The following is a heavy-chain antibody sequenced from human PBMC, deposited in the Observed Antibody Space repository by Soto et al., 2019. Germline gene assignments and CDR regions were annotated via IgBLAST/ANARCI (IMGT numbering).Heavy chain of an antibody. V-gene: IGHV3-23*01. D-gene: IGHD3-16*01. CDR3: AKVPAYDYVWGTYYYFDY. CDR1: GFTFSNYA. Sequence: GGSLRLSCAASGFTFSNYAMIWVRQAPGKGLEWVSSISGGGSSTYYADSVKGRFTMSRDNSKNTLYLQMNSLRAEDTAVYYCAKVPAYDYVWGTYYYFDYWGLGALVTVSS. J-gene: IGHJ4*02. CDR2: ISGGGSST.